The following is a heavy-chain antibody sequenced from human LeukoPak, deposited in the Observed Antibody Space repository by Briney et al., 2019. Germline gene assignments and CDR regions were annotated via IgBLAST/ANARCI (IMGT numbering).Heavy chain of an antibody. Sequence: GGSLRLSCAASGFTFSSYAMHWVRQAPGKGLEWVAVISYDGSNKYYADSVKGRFTISRDNSKNTLYLQMNSLRAEDTAVYYCARDRHDFWSGYYRAYYYYYMDVWGKGTTVTVSS. CDR2: ISYDGSNK. J-gene: IGHJ6*03. CDR1: GFTFSSYA. D-gene: IGHD3-3*01. V-gene: IGHV3-30*04. CDR3: ARDRHDFWSGYYRAYYYYYMDV.